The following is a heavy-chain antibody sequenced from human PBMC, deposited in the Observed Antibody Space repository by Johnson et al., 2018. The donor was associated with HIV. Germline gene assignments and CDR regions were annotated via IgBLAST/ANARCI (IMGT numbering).Heavy chain of an antibody. Sequence: QVQLVESGGGVVQPGKSLRLSCAASHFTFGAYAIHWVRLAPGKGLEWVAVASYDGDNKYYADSVKGRFTISRDNSKNTLYLQMNSLRAEDTAVYYYAKDTVSGSYYDAFDIWGQGTMVTVSS. CDR2: ASYDGDNK. D-gene: IGHD1-26*01. CDR3: AKDTVSGSYYDAFDI. J-gene: IGHJ3*02. CDR1: HFTFGAYA. V-gene: IGHV3-30*18.